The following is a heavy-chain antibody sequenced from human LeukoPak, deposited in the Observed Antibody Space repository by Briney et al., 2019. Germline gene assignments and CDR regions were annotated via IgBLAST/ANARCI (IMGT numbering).Heavy chain of an antibody. D-gene: IGHD5-12*01. CDR1: AASFISSSHH. J-gene: IGHJ5*01. V-gene: IGHV4-39*01. Sequence: SETLSLTCTVSAASFISSSHHWGWIRQSPGKGLEWIGTVYYGRTTYYNPSLDGRVTISPDTSANHFSLQLNSVTAADTAVYYCVRHDSRGGATMGAFDSWGQGSLVTVSS. CDR2: VYYGRTT. CDR3: VRHDSRGGATMGAFDS.